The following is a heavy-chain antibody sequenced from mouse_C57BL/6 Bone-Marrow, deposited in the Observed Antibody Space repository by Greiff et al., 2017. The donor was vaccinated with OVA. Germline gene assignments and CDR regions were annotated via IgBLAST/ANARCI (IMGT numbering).Heavy chain of an antibody. J-gene: IGHJ3*01. Sequence: VQLQQSGAELARPGASVKLSCKASGYTFTSYGISWVKQRTGQGLEWIGEIYPRSGNTYYNEKFKGKATLTADKSSSTAYMELRSLTSEDSAVYYCTGNGAGFAYWGQGTLVTVSA. CDR3: TGNGAGFAY. CDR2: IYPRSGNT. V-gene: IGHV1-81*01. CDR1: GYTFTSYG.